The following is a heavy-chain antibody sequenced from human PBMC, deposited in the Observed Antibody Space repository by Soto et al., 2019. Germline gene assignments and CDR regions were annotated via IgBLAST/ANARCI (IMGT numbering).Heavy chain of an antibody. D-gene: IGHD2-2*02. CDR2: ISTYNSRT. CDR3: ARARYCASPSCYTHYYYGMDT. V-gene: IGHV1-18*04. J-gene: IGHJ6*02. Sequence: QDQLVQSGAEVKKPGAAVKISCEASGYTFTSHGIGWVRQAPGQGLEWPGWISTYNSRTHYAQKVQGRVTMTTDTTTSTVYLDLRSLTFGDTAVYYCARARYCASPSCYTHYYYGMDTWGQGTTVTVSS. CDR1: GYTFTSHG.